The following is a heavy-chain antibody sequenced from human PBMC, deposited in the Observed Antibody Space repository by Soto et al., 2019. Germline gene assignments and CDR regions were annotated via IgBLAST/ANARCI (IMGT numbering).Heavy chain of an antibody. CDR2: ISSTGSSI. CDR3: ARGRNRGYSYYMDV. J-gene: IGHJ6*03. Sequence: GGSLRLSCAASGFSFSDSYMGWIRQAPGKGLEWILYISSTGSSIFYADSVKGRLSISRDNAKSSVYLHMNSLRAEDTAVYYCARGRNRGYSYYMDVWGNGTTVTVSS. CDR1: GFSFSDSY. V-gene: IGHV3-11*01. D-gene: IGHD2-21*01.